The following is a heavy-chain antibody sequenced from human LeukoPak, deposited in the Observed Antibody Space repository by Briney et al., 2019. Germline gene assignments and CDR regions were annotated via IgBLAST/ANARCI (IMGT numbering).Heavy chain of an antibody. CDR3: ARDSDMRVWELRGHFDY. J-gene: IGHJ4*02. D-gene: IGHD1-26*01. V-gene: IGHV1-46*01. Sequence: ASVKVSCKASGYTFTSYYMHWVRQAPGQGLEWMGIINPSGGSTSYAQKFQSRVTMTRDTSTSTVYMELSSLRSEDTAVYYCARDSDMRVWELRGHFDYWGQGTLVTVSS. CDR2: INPSGGST. CDR1: GYTFTSYY.